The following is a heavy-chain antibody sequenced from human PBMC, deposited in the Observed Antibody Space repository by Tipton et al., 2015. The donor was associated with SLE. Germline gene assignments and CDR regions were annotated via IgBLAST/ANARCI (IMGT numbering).Heavy chain of an antibody. D-gene: IGHD3-10*02. CDR2: INPSGGST. V-gene: IGHV1-46*01. Sequence: QSGAEVKKPGASVKVSCKASGYTFTGYYMHWVRQAPGQGLEWMGIINPSGGSTSYAQKFQGRVTMTRDTSTSTVYMELSSLRSEDTAVYYCARLTMSLAYFDLWGRGTLVTVSS. CDR1: GYTFTGYY. CDR3: ARLTMSLAYFDL. J-gene: IGHJ2*01.